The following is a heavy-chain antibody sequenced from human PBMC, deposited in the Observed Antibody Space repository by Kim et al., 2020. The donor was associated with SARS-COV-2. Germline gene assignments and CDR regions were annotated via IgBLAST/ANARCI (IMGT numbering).Heavy chain of an antibody. D-gene: IGHD2-15*01. J-gene: IGHJ3*02. V-gene: IGHV1-69*13. CDR3: GRVLRYCSGGSCHTADAFDI. CDR2: IIPIFGTA. CDR1: GGTFSRYA. Sequence: SVKVSCKASGGTFSRYAISWVRQAPGQGLEWMGGIIPIFGTANYAQKFQGRVTITADESTSTAYMELSSLRSEDTAVYYCGRVLRYCSGGSCHTADAFDIWGQGTMVTVSS.